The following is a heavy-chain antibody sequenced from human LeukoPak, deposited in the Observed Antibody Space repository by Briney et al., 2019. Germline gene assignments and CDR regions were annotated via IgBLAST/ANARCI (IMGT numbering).Heavy chain of an antibody. V-gene: IGHV4-38-2*02. CDR3: VTDVLLCAGSICHFFDP. D-gene: IGHD2-15*01. CDR1: GHSITTGYF. CDR2: VSHSGTT. J-gene: IGHJ5*01. Sequence: SGTLSLSCSVSGHSITTGYFWACIRQSPGKGLEWIASVSHSGTTYSNPPLKSRVTLSLDTSRHQLYLKLTSVPAADTAVYYCVTDVLLCAGSICHFFDPWGQGTLVTVSS.